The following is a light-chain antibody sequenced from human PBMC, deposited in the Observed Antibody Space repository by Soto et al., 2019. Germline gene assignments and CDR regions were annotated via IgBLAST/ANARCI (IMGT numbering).Light chain of an antibody. V-gene: IGLV2-8*01. CDR1: SRDVCGYNF. CDR3: CSFGGGNKVL. J-gene: IGLJ3*02. Sequence: QSALTQPPSASGSPGQSVTISCTGTSRDVCGYNFFSWYQQHPVKFPKPMIYEVSKRPSGVPDRLSGSKSGKTASLTVPGLQAEDEADYYCCSFGGGNKVLFGGGTKVTVL. CDR2: EVS.